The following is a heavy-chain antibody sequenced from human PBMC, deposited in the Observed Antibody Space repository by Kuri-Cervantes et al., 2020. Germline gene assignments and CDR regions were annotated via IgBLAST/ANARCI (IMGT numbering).Heavy chain of an antibody. V-gene: IGHV4-4*02. CDR2: IYHSGST. J-gene: IGHJ4*02. D-gene: IGHD6-19*01. CDR1: GGPISSTDF. Sequence: SETLSLTCAISGGPISSTDFWTWVRQPRGKGLEWIGEIYHSGSTNYNPSLKSRVTISVDTSKNQFSLKLSSVTAADTAVYYCARWAVAGPKAIDYWGQGTLVTVSS. CDR3: ARWAVAGPKAIDY.